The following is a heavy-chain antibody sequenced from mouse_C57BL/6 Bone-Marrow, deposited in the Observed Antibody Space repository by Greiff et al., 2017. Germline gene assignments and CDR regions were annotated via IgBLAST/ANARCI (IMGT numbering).Heavy chain of an antibody. CDR1: GYTFTSYW. V-gene: IGHV1-61*01. CDR3: ARGRGDFDY. CDR2: IYRSDSET. J-gene: IGHJ2*01. Sequence: QVQLQQPGAELVRPGSSVKLSCKASGYTFTSYWMDWVKQRPGQGLEWIGNIYRSDSETHYNQKFKDKATLTVDKSSSTAYMQLSSLTSEDSAVYYCARGRGDFDYWGQGTTLTVSS.